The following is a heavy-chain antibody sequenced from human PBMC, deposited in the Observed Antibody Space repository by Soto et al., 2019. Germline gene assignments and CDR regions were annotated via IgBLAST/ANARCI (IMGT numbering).Heavy chain of an antibody. CDR2: ISVSGAFI. J-gene: IGHJ4*02. CDR1: GFNVGAFA. Sequence: LRLSCAASGFNVGAFAVNWVRQAPGKGLEWVSGISVSGAFIYYADSVRGRFSISRDASENILYLQMNSLRVDDTALYYCTRETVAGITGLDYWGPGTLVTVSS. V-gene: IGHV3-23*01. CDR3: TRETVAGITGLDY. D-gene: IGHD1-20*01.